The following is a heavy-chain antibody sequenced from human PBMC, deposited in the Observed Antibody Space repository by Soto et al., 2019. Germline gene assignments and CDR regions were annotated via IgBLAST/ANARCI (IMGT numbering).Heavy chain of an antibody. CDR1: GFTFSSYA. CDR2: ISGSGGST. CDR3: AILPGQSWYTDY. D-gene: IGHD6-13*01. Sequence: GGSLRLSCAASGFTFSSYAMSWVRQAPGKGLEWVSAISGSGGSTYYADSVKGRFTISRDNSKNTLYLQMNSLRAEDTAVYYCAILPGQSWYTDYWGQGTLVTVSS. J-gene: IGHJ4*02. V-gene: IGHV3-23*01.